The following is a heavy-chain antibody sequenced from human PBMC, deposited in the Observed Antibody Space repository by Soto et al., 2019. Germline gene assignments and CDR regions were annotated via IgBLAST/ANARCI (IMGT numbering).Heavy chain of an antibody. Sequence: LRLSCAASGFTFSDYYMAWIRQAPGKGLEWVSYISTSDSTIYYADSVKGRFTISRDNSKTSLYLQMNSLRAEDTAVYYCARDVLRYMDVWGQGTTVTVSS. J-gene: IGHJ6*02. V-gene: IGHV3-11*04. CDR3: ARDVLRYMDV. CDR2: ISTSDSTI. CDR1: GFTFSDYY. D-gene: IGHD2-8*01.